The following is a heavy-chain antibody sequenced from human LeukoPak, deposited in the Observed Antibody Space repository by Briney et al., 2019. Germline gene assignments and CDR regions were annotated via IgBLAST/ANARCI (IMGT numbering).Heavy chain of an antibody. J-gene: IGHJ3*02. CDR2: INPTSGGT. Sequence: ASVKVSCKTSGYTFTGYYIQWVRQAPGQGLEWMGYINPTSGGTNYAQEFQGRVTMTRDTSISTAYMELSRLTSDDTAVYYYARGEMITFGGVIVISTFDIWGQGTMVTVS. V-gene: IGHV1-2*02. D-gene: IGHD3-16*02. CDR3: ARGEMITFGGVIVISTFDI. CDR1: GYTFTGYY.